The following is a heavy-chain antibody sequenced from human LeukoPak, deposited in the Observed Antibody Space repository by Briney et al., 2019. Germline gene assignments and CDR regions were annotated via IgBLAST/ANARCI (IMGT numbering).Heavy chain of an antibody. Sequence: ASVKVSCKASGYTFTSYYMHWVRQAPGQGLEWMGIINPSDGSTSYAQKFQGRVTMTGDMSTSTVYMELSSLRSEDTAVYYCAREVGLAYCGGDCYSDAFDIWGQGTMVTVSS. CDR3: AREVGLAYCGGDCYSDAFDI. J-gene: IGHJ3*02. D-gene: IGHD2-21*02. V-gene: IGHV1-46*01. CDR1: GYTFTSYY. CDR2: INPSDGST.